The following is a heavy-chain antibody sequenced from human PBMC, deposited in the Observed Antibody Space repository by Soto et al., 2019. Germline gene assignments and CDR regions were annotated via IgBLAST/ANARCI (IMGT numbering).Heavy chain of an antibody. V-gene: IGHV3-23*01. CDR1: GFTFSSYA. Sequence: GGSLRLSCAASGFTFSSYAMSWVRQAPGKGLEWVSAISGSGGSTYYADSVKGRFTISRDNSKNTLYLQMNSLRAEDTAVYYCAKTEGGGYSYGSSPIDYWGQGTLVTAPQ. J-gene: IGHJ4*02. CDR3: AKTEGGGYSYGSSPIDY. D-gene: IGHD5-18*01. CDR2: ISGSGGST.